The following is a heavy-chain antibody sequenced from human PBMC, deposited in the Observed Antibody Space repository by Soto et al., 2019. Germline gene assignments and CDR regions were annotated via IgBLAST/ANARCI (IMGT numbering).Heavy chain of an antibody. Sequence: ASVKVSCKASGYTFINYGITWVRQAPGQGLEWMGWIRGYNGNTNYAQKFQGRVTMTTDTSTSTAYMELRSLKSDDTAVYYCARDEVPAANWLDPWGQGSLVTVSS. V-gene: IGHV1-18*01. CDR2: IRGYNGNT. D-gene: IGHD2-2*01. CDR1: GYTFINYG. J-gene: IGHJ5*02. CDR3: ARDEVPAANWLDP.